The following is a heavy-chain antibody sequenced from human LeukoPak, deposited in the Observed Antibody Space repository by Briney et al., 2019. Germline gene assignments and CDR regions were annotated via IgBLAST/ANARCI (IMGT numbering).Heavy chain of an antibody. D-gene: IGHD6-19*01. V-gene: IGHV3-21*01. CDR3: ARDYSTRGYSSGWYPGH. CDR2: ISSSSSYI. Sequence: GGSLRLSCAASGFTFSSYSMNWVRQAPGKGLEWVSSISSSSSYIYYADSVKGRFTISRDNAKNSLYLQMNSLRAEDTAVYYCARDYSTRGYSSGWYPGHWGQGTLVTVSS. CDR1: GFTFSSYS. J-gene: IGHJ4*02.